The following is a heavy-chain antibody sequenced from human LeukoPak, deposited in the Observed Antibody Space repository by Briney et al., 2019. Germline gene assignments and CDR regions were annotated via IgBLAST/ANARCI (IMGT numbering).Heavy chain of an antibody. CDR2: ISGSGGIT. Sequence: PGGSLRLSCAASAFTFRSYAMSWVRQAGGKGLEWVSAISGSGGITYYADSVNGRFTISRDNSKNTLYLQMSSLRADDTAVYYCAKPKDNSLYCFDYWGLGTLVTVSS. D-gene: IGHD1-20*01. J-gene: IGHJ4*02. CDR3: AKPKDNSLYCFDY. CDR1: AFTFRSYA. V-gene: IGHV3-23*01.